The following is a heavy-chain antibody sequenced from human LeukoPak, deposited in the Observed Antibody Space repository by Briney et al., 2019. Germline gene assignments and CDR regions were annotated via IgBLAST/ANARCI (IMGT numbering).Heavy chain of an antibody. CDR3: AKDNIGHDYGDYGSPGAFDI. CDR2: IISIFNTA. D-gene: IGHD4-17*01. J-gene: IGHJ3*02. V-gene: IGHV1-69*01. CDR1: GDTFRRFA. Sequence: GSSVKVSCKASGDTFRRFAMSWVRQAPGQGLEWMGGIISIFNTANYAQKFQGRVTITADESTGTAYMELSSLRAEDTAVYYCAKDNIGHDYGDYGSPGAFDIWGQGTMVTVSS.